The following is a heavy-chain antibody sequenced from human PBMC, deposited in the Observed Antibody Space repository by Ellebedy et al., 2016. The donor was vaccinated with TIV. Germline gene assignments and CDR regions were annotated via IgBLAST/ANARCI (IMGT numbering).Heavy chain of an antibody. CDR1: GYTFSSYW. J-gene: IGHJ4*02. V-gene: IGHV3-74*01. D-gene: IGHD3-16*01. CDR3: ARPRGGGQFED. CDR2: INIDGTIT. Sequence: GESLKISXAASGYTFSSYWMHWVRRAPGKGLVWVSRINIDGTITTYADSVKGRFTISRDNAKNTLYLQMNSLTAEDTAVYHCARPRGGGQFEDWGQGTLVTVSS.